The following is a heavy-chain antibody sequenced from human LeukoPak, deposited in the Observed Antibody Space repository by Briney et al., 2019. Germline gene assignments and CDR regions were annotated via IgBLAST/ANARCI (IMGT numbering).Heavy chain of an antibody. Sequence: PGGSLRLFCAASGFTFRSYSMNGVRQAPGRGREGVASISSSRSYIYYADSVKGRFTISRDNAKNSLYLQMNSLRAEDTAVYYCAREFPKLGYCGQGTLVTVSS. V-gene: IGHV3-21*01. CDR3: AREFPKLGY. J-gene: IGHJ4*02. CDR2: ISSSRSYI. CDR1: GFTFRSYS.